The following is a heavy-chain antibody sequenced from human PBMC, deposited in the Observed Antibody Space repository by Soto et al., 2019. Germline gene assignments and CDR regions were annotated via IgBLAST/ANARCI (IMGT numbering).Heavy chain of an antibody. D-gene: IGHD4-17*01. J-gene: IGHJ4*02. CDR1: GYTLTSYG. Sequence: ASVKGSCKASGYTLTSYGISWVRQAPGQGLEWMGWISAYNGNTNYAQKLQGRVAMTTDTSTSTAYMELRSLRSDDTAVYYCARSTVTTSLWLVYWGQGTLVTVSS. CDR2: ISAYNGNT. V-gene: IGHV1-18*01. CDR3: ARSTVTTSLWLVY.